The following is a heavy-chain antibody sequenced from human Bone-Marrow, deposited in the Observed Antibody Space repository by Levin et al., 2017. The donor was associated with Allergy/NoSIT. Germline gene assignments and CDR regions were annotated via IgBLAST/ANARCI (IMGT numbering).Heavy chain of an antibody. Sequence: SETLSLTCTFSGGSISGGGYYWSWIRQHPGKGLEWIGYIYYSGNTYYNPSLKSRVIISVVTSKNQLSLKLTSVTVADTAVYYCARFNGYDFDYWGQGTLVTVSS. CDR1: GGSISGGGYY. CDR2: IYYSGNT. V-gene: IGHV4-31*03. CDR3: ARFNGYDFDY. D-gene: IGHD5-12*01. J-gene: IGHJ4*02.